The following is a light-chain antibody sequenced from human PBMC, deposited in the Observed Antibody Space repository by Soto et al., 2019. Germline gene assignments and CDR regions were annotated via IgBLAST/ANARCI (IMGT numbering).Light chain of an antibody. CDR3: QQYGSSPTYT. CDR2: GAS. CDR1: QRVSSSY. V-gene: IGKV3-20*01. Sequence: EIVLTQSPGTLSLSPGERATLSCRASQRVSSSYLAWYQQKPGQAPRLLIYGASSRATGIPDRFSGSGSVTDFTLTISRLEPEDFAVYYCQQYGSSPTYTFGQGNKLEIK. J-gene: IGKJ2*01.